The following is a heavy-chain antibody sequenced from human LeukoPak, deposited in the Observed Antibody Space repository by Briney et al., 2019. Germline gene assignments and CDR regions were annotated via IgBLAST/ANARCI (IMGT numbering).Heavy chain of an antibody. CDR3: ARLREIPVFGVVTKSTSYFDY. CDR2: ILEDGTIQ. V-gene: IGHV3-30*04. D-gene: IGHD3-3*01. CDR1: GFTFRNYM. Sequence: TGGSLRLSCAASGFTFRNYMMHWVRQAPGKGLDWVAGILEDGTIQHYADSVKGRFTISRDNAKNSLYLQMNSLRAEDTAVYYCARLREIPVFGVVTKSTSYFDYWGQGTLVTVSS. J-gene: IGHJ4*02.